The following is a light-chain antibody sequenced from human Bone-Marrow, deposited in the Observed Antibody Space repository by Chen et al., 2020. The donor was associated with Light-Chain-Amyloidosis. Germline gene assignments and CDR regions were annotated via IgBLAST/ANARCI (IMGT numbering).Light chain of an antibody. V-gene: IGLV3-25*03. CDR2: RDT. CDR3: QSADSSGTYEVI. J-gene: IGLJ2*01. CDR1: DLPTKY. Sequence: SYELTQPPSVSVSPGQTARITCSGDDLPTKYAYWYQQKPGQAPVLVIHRDTERPSGISERLSGSSSGTTATLTISRVQAEDEADYHCQSADSSGTYEVIFGGGTKLTVL.